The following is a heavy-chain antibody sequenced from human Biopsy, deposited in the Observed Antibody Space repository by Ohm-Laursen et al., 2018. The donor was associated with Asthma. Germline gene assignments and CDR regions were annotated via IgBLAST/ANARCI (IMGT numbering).Heavy chain of an antibody. CDR2: ISYDGNHK. V-gene: IGHV3-30*18. D-gene: IGHD5-12*01. J-gene: IGHJ4*02. CDR3: AKRRGYSGHDNDY. CDR1: GFMFRSFG. Sequence: SLRLSCTATGFMFRSFGMHWVRQAPGKGLEWVAVISYDGNHKFYEDSVKGRFTISRDNSKNTLYLQMNSLRIEDTAVYYCAKRRGYSGHDNDYWGQGTLVIVSS.